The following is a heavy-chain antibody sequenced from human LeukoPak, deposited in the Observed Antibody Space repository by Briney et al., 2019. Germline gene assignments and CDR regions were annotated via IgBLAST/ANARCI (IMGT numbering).Heavy chain of an antibody. CDR2: IYYSGST. V-gene: IGHV4-59*08. Sequence: ASETLSLTCTVSGGSISSYYWSWIRQPPGKGLEWIGYIYYSGSTNYNPSLKSRVTISVDTSKNQFSLKLSSVTAADTAVYYCARHPYDFWSGYYPNWFDPWGQGTLVTVSS. CDR3: ARHPYDFWSGYYPNWFDP. CDR1: GGSISSYY. D-gene: IGHD3-3*01. J-gene: IGHJ5*02.